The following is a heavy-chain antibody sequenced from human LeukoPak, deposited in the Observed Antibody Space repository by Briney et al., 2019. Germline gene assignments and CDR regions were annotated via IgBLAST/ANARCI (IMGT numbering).Heavy chain of an antibody. D-gene: IGHD2-21*02. CDR3: ARHGCGGDCYSYYYYYYMDV. V-gene: IGHV4-34*01. CDR2: INHSGST. J-gene: IGHJ6*03. Sequence: SETLSLTCAVYGGSFSGYYWSWIRQPPGKGLEWIGEINHSGSTDYNPSLKSRVTISVDTSKNQFSLKLSSVTAADTAVYYCARHGCGGDCYSYYYYYYMDVWGKGTTVTISS. CDR1: GGSFSGYY.